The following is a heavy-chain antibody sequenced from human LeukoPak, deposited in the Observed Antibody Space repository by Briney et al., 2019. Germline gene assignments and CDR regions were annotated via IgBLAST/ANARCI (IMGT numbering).Heavy chain of an antibody. J-gene: IGHJ4*02. D-gene: IGHD2-2*02. Sequence: SETLSLTCTVSGGSISSYYWSWIRQPPPTGLEWIGYSYYSWSSNYNPSLKLRVTISVATSKNQFSLNLSPRTVSAAAMHDYLSGGYCSSTSCYSDYWGQGTLVTVSS. CDR3: LSGGYCSSTSCYSDY. V-gene: IGHV4-59*01. CDR2: SYYSWSS. CDR1: GGSISSYY.